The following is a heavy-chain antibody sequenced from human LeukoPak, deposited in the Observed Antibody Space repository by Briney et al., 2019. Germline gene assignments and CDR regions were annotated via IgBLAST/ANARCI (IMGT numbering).Heavy chain of an antibody. CDR1: GFTFSNCA. V-gene: IGHV3-23*01. Sequence: GGSLRLSCAASGFTFSNCAMNWVRQAPGKGLEWVSDISASGGSTNYADAVKGRSTISRDNSKNTLYLQMNSLRAEDAAVYYCAKGASASRHFDYWGQGTLVTVSS. CDR2: ISASGGST. D-gene: IGHD1-26*01. J-gene: IGHJ4*02. CDR3: AKGASASRHFDY.